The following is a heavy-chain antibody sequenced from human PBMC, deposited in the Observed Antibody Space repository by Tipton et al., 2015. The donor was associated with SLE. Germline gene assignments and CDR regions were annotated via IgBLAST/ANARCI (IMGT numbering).Heavy chain of an antibody. D-gene: IGHD2-15*01. J-gene: IGHJ1*01. CDR1: GFTFSSFA. CDR2: IWYDGSKK. Sequence: RALRLSCAASGFTFSSFAMHWARRAPGKGLEWVALIWYDGSKKIYADSVKGRFSISRDNSKNTVYLQMTSLRADDTAVYFCAKCVGGGNGREYFQHWGQGTLVSVSS. CDR3: AKCVGGGNGREYFQH. V-gene: IGHV3-33*06.